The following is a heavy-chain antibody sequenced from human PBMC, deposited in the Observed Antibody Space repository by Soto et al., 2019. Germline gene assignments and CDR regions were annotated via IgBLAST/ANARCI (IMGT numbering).Heavy chain of an antibody. Sequence: GGSLSLSCAASRFTFTTYDMNWVRQAPGKGLEWVALMSSDGTNDHYADSVRGRFTVSRANSRKTPLLQMSTRGTDDTTVYYCARCGYISGGYCYSDFRVLETLVTVSS. V-gene: IGHV3-30-3*01. J-gene: IGHJ4*02. D-gene: IGHD6-19*01. CDR1: RFTFTTYD. CDR2: MSSDGTND. CDR3: ARCGYISGGYCYSDF.